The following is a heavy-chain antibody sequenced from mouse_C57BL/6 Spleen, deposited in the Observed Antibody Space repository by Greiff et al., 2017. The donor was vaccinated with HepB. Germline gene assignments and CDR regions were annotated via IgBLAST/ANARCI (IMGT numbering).Heavy chain of an antibody. CDR3: ARTENLLSFRSYFDY. J-gene: IGHJ2*01. CDR1: GYTFTSYW. V-gene: IGHV1-52*01. D-gene: IGHD2-1*01. CDR2: IDPSDSET. Sequence: QVQLQQPGAELVRPGSSVKLSCKASGYTFTSYWMHWVKQRPIQGLEWIGNIDPSDSETHYNQKFKDKATLTVDKSSSTAYMQLSSLTSEDSAVYYCARTENLLSFRSYFDYWGQGTTLTVSS.